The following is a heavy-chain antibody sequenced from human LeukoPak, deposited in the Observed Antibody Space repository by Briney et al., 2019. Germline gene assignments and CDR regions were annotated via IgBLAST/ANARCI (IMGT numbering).Heavy chain of an antibody. D-gene: IGHD2-15*01. CDR1: GGSIGSSSYY. CDR2: IYYSGST. CDR3: ARHARYCSGGSCYYFFDY. J-gene: IGHJ4*02. V-gene: IGHV4-39*01. Sequence: SETLSLTCTVSGGSIGSSSYYWGWIRQPPGKGLEWIGSIYYSGSTYYNPSLKSRVTISVDTSKNQFSLKLSSVTAADTAVYYCARHARYCSGGSCYYFFDYWGQGTLVTVSS.